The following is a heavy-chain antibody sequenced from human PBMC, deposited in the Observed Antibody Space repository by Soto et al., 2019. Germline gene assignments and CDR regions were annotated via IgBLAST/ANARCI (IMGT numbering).Heavy chain of an antibody. CDR2: IFHSGST. CDR1: GGSSSGYY. V-gene: IGHV4-59*08. CDR3: ARATTLFGVVLTD. D-gene: IGHD3-3*01. Sequence: PSETLSLTCTVFGGSSSGYYWSWIRQPPGKGLEWIGYIFHSGSTKYNPSLRSRVTMSVDTSKNQLSLKMTSVTAADSAVYYCARATTLFGVVLTDWGQGSLVTVSS. J-gene: IGHJ4*02.